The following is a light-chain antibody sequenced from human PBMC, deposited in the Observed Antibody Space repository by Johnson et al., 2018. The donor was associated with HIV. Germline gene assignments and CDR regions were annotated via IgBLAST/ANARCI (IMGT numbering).Light chain of an antibody. CDR1: SSNIGRNY. CDR2: DNN. Sequence: QSVLTQPPSVSAAPGQKVTISCSGSSSNIGRNYVSWYQQLPGTAPKLLIFDNNKRPSGIPDRFSGSKSGTSATLGIAGLQTGDEGDYYCGAWDSSLNAYVFGAGTKVTVL. CDR3: GAWDSSLNAYV. J-gene: IGLJ1*01. V-gene: IGLV1-51*01.